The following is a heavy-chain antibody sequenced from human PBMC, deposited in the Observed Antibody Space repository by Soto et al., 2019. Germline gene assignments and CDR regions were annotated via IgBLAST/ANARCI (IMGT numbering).Heavy chain of an antibody. D-gene: IGHD3-10*01. CDR1: GYTFTSYD. CDR3: ARDSWEFHYEHAFDI. V-gene: IGHV1-18*01. Sequence: ASVKVSCKASGYTFTSYDINWVRQATGQGLEWMGWISAYNGNTNYAQKLQGRVTMTTDTSTSTAYMELRSLRSDDTAVYYCARDSWEFHYEHAFDIWGQGTMVTVSS. J-gene: IGHJ3*02. CDR2: ISAYNGNT.